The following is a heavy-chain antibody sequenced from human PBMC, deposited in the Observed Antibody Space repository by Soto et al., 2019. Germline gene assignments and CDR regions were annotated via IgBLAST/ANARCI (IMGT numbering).Heavy chain of an antibody. CDR3: ARHTPSIVVGIVVVVAATNWFGP. V-gene: IGHV4-39*01. CDR1: GGSISSSSYY. CDR2: IYYSGST. Sequence: QLQLQESGPGLVKPSETLSLTCTVSGGSISSSSYYWGWIRQPPGKGLEWIGSIYYSGSTYYNPSLKSRLPICGDTSKTQFSLKRRSVAAADSAVYYCARHTPSIVVGIVVVVAATNWFGPWAQGNLVTVSS. D-gene: IGHD2-15*01. J-gene: IGHJ5*02.